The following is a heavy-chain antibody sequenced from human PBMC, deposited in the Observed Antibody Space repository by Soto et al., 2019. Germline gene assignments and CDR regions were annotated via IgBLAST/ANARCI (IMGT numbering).Heavy chain of an antibody. V-gene: IGHV3-66*01. Sequence: EVQLVESGGGLVQPGGSLRLSCAASGFTVSSNYMSWVRQAPGKGLEWVSVIYSGGSTYYADSVKDRFTISRDNSKKTLYLQMNSLRAEDTAVYYCASDYGGYAVDAFDIWGQGTMVTVSS. CDR2: IYSGGST. J-gene: IGHJ3*02. CDR3: ASDYGGYAVDAFDI. CDR1: GFTVSSNY. D-gene: IGHD4-17*01.